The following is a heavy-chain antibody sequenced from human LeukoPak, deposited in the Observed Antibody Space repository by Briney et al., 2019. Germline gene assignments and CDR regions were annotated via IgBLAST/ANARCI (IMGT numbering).Heavy chain of an antibody. D-gene: IGHD6-19*01. CDR2: MNPNSGNT. Sequence: ASVKVSCKASGYTFTSYDINWVRQATGQGLEWMGWMNPNSGNTGYAQKFQGRVTITRNTSISTAYMELRSLRSDDTAVYYCARDMTYSSGWYGDWGQGTLVTVSS. CDR3: ARDMTYSSGWYGD. J-gene: IGHJ4*02. CDR1: GYTFTSYD. V-gene: IGHV1-8*03.